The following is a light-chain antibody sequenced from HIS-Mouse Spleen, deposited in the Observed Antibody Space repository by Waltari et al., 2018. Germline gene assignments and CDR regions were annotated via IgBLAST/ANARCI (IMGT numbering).Light chain of an antibody. J-gene: IGLJ3*02. CDR3: MIWPSSAWL. CDR2: YKSDSDK. Sequence: QAVLTQPSSLSASPGASASLTCTLRSGINVGTYRIYWYQQKPGTPPQSLLRYKSDSDKQQGSGVTSRFYGSKDVSANEVILLSSGLQAEDEADYYCMIWPSSAWLFGGGTKLTVL. V-gene: IGLV5-45*03. CDR1: SGINVGTYR.